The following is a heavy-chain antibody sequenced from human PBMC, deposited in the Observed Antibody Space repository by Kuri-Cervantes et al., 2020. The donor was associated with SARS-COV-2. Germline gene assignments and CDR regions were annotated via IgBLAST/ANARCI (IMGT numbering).Heavy chain of an antibody. CDR3: ARVSGIDGDV. CDR1: GYTSTSYG. J-gene: IGHJ6*04. D-gene: IGHD5-24*01. Sequence: GGSLRLSCKASGYTSTSYGISWVRQAPGQGLEWMGWINPNSGGTNYAQKFQGRVTMTRDTSISTAYMELSRLRSDDTAVYYCARVSGIDGDVWGKGTTVTVSS. CDR2: INPNSGGT. V-gene: IGHV1-2*02.